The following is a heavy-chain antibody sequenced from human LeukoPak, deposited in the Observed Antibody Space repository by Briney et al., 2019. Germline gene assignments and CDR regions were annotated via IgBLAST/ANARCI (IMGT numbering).Heavy chain of an antibody. V-gene: IGHV1-24*01. Sequence: GASVKVSCKVSGYTLTELSMHWVQQAPGKGLEWMGGFDPEDGETIYAQKFQGRVTMTEDTSTDTAYMELSSLRSEDTAVYYCATSSLARDYFFAFDIWGQGTMVTVSS. CDR3: ATSSLARDYFFAFDI. J-gene: IGHJ3*02. D-gene: IGHD3-10*01. CDR2: FDPEDGET. CDR1: GYTLTELS.